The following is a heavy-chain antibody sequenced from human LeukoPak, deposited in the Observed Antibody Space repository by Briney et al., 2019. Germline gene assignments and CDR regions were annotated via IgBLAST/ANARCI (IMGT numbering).Heavy chain of an antibody. Sequence: SGGSLRLSCAASGFTLSSYGMHWVRQAPGKGLEWVAVIWYDGSNKYYADSVKGRFTISRDNSKNTLYLQMNSLRAEDTAVYYCARETYSSGWAPYFDYWGQGTLVTVSS. CDR2: IWYDGSNK. D-gene: IGHD6-19*01. CDR3: ARETYSSGWAPYFDY. CDR1: GFTLSSYG. J-gene: IGHJ4*02. V-gene: IGHV3-33*01.